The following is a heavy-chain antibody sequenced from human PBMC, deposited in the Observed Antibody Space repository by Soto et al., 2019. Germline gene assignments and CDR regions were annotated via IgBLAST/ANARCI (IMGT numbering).Heavy chain of an antibody. CDR3: AREYSSGWYGGYYYYYMDV. Sequence: SETLSLTCTVSGGSISSYYWSWIRQPPGKGLEWIGYIYYSGSTNYNPSLKSRVTISVDTSKNQFSLKLSSVTAADTAVYYCAREYSSGWYGGYYYYYMDVWGKGTTVTVSS. V-gene: IGHV4-59*01. J-gene: IGHJ6*03. CDR2: IYYSGST. D-gene: IGHD6-19*01. CDR1: GGSISSYY.